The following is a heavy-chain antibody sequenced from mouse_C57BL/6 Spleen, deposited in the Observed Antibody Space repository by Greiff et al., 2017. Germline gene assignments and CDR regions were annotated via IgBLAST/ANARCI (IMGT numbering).Heavy chain of an antibody. Sequence: VQLQQSGAELVKPGASVKLSCKASGYTFTSYWMHWVKQRPGQGLEWIGMIHPNSGSTNYNEKFKSKATLTVDKSSSTAYMQLSSLTSEDSAVYYCARYGYYEYFDVWGTGTTVTVSS. J-gene: IGHJ1*03. V-gene: IGHV1-64*01. CDR1: GYTFTSYW. D-gene: IGHD2-3*01. CDR2: IHPNSGST. CDR3: ARYGYYEYFDV.